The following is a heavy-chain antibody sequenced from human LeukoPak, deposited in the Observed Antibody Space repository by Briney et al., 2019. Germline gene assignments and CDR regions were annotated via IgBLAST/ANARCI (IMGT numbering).Heavy chain of an antibody. Sequence: GRSLRLSCAASGFTFSSYAMHWVRQAPGKGLEWISYISSSGNTISYADSVKGRFTISRDNAKNSLYLQMNSLRAEDTAVYYCARDRGRYSSSWQPFDYWGQGTLVTVSS. CDR1: GFTFSSYA. V-gene: IGHV3-48*04. J-gene: IGHJ4*02. CDR2: ISSSGNTI. CDR3: ARDRGRYSSSWQPFDY. D-gene: IGHD6-13*01.